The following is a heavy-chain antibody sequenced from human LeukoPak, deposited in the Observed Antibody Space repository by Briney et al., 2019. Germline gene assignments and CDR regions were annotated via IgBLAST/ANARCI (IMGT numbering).Heavy chain of an antibody. Sequence: GGSLRLSCAASGFTFSSYGMHWVRQAPGKGLEWVAVISYDGSNKYYADPVKGRFTISRDNSKNTLYLQMNSLRAEDTAVYYCARDLFEDGYNFDYWGQGTLVTVSS. J-gene: IGHJ4*02. CDR1: GFTFSSYG. D-gene: IGHD5-24*01. V-gene: IGHV3-30*03. CDR3: ARDLFEDGYNFDY. CDR2: ISYDGSNK.